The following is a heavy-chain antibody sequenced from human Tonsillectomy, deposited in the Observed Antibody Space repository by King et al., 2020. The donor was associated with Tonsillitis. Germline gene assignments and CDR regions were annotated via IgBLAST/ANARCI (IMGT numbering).Heavy chain of an antibody. Sequence: QLQESGPGLVKPSQTLSLTCTVSGASVSSGYHWSWIRQHPGKGLEWIGYSSYYNPSLESRVTISVDPSKNQISLNLSSVTAADTAVYYCARDWGGYSAFDIWGQGTVVTVSS. CDR1: GASVSSGYH. CDR3: ARDWGGYSAFDI. D-gene: IGHD3-3*01. V-gene: IGHV4-31*03. CDR2: SS. J-gene: IGHJ3*02.